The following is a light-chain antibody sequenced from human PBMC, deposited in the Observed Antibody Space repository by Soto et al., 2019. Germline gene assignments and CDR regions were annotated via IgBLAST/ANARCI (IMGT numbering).Light chain of an antibody. CDR3: QTWGTGTWV. CDR2: LNSDGSH. Sequence: QLVLTQSPSASASLGASVKLTCTLSSGHSSYAIAWHQQQPEKGPRYLMKLNSDGSHSKGDGSPGRFSGSSSGAERYLTISSLQSEDEADYYCQTWGTGTWVFGGGTKLTVL. V-gene: IGLV4-69*01. CDR1: SGHSSYA. J-gene: IGLJ3*02.